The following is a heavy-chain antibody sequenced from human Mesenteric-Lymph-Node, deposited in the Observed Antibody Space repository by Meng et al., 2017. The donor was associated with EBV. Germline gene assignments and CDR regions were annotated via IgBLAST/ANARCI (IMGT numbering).Heavy chain of an antibody. Sequence: EVQLLEAGGGLVQPGGSLRLSCAASGFTFSSYSMSWVRQAPGKGLEWVSAITGNGGNTYYADSVKGRFTISRDNSKNTVYLQMNSLRAEDTAVYYCARLTDYWGQGTLVTVSS. CDR2: ITGNGGNT. CDR3: ARLTDY. D-gene: IGHD3-9*01. J-gene: IGHJ4*02. V-gene: IGHV3-23*01. CDR1: GFTFSSYS.